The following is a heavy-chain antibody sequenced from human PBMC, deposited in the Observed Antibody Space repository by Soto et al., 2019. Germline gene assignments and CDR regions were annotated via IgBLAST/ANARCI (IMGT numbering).Heavy chain of an antibody. CDR2: ISGSGGST. Sequence: GGSLRLSCAASGFTFSSYAMSWVRQAPGKGLEWVSAISGSGGSTYYADSVKGRFTISRDNSKNTLYLQMNSLRAEDTAVYYCAKDPGGGYYDFWSGYYPNWFDPWGQGTLVTV. V-gene: IGHV3-23*01. D-gene: IGHD3-3*01. CDR3: AKDPGGGYYDFWSGYYPNWFDP. J-gene: IGHJ5*02. CDR1: GFTFSSYA.